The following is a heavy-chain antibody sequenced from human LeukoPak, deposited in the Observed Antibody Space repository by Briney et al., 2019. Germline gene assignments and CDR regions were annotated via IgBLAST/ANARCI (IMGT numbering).Heavy chain of an antibody. D-gene: IGHD3-10*01. J-gene: IGHJ5*02. CDR3: ARVIWDYYGSGSYYWFDP. V-gene: IGHV4-4*07. Sequence: PSETLSLTCTVSGGSISSYYWSWIRQPAGKGLEWIGRIYTSGSTNYNPSLKSRVTISVDTSKNQFSLKLSSVTAADTAVYYCARVIWDYYGSGSYYWFDPWGQGTLVTVSS. CDR1: GGSISSYY. CDR2: IYTSGST.